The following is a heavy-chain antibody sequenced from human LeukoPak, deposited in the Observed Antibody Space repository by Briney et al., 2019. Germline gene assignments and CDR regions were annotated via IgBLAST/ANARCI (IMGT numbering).Heavy chain of an antibody. Sequence: GGSLRLSCAASGFAFSSLAMGWVRQAPGKGLEWVSTISGSGGSTYYADSVKGRFTISRDNSKNTLYLQMNSLRAEDTAVYYCAKDPHDYHDSSGYHYGRHYFDYWGQGTLVTVS. D-gene: IGHD3-22*01. CDR2: ISGSGGST. CDR1: GFAFSSLA. J-gene: IGHJ4*02. CDR3: AKDPHDYHDSSGYHYGRHYFDY. V-gene: IGHV3-23*01.